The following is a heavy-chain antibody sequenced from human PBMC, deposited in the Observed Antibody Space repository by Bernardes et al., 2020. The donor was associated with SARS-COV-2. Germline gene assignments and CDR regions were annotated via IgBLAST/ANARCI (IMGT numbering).Heavy chain of an antibody. Sequence: SVKVSCKASGFTFTSSAMQWVRQARGQRLEWIGWIVVGSGNTNYAQKFQERVTITRDMSTSTAYMELSSLRSEDTAVYYCAADPWGLYDSSGYYSFDIWGQGTMVTVSS. CDR1: GFTFTSSA. V-gene: IGHV1-58*02. CDR3: AADPWGLYDSSGYYSFDI. D-gene: IGHD3-22*01. J-gene: IGHJ3*02. CDR2: IVVGSGNT.